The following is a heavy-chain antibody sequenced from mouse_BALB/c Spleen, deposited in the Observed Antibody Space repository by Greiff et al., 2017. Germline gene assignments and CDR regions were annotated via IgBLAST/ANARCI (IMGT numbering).Heavy chain of an antibody. CDR2: IYPGDGDT. CDR3: ARYARFYGGYWMDY. CDR1: GFAFSSYW. V-gene: IGHV1-80*01. J-gene: IGHJ4*01. Sequence: VQLLQSGAELVRPGSSVKISCTASGFAFSSYWMNWVQQRPGQGLEWIGQIYPGDGDTNYNGKFKGKATLSADKSSSTAYMQLSSLTSEDSAVYFCARYARFYGGYWMDYWGQGTSVTVSS. D-gene: IGHD2-3*01.